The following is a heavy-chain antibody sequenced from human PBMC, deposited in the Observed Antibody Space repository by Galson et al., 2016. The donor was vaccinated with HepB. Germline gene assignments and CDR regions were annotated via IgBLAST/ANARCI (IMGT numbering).Heavy chain of an antibody. D-gene: IGHD2-2*01. V-gene: IGHV4-59*01. CDR1: GGSISGYY. J-gene: IGHJ6*03. CDR3: AREREGQYQLTMDV. CDR2: VYYSGST. Sequence: ATLSLTCTVSGGSISGYYWNWIRQPPGKGLEWIGYVYYSGSTNYNPSLKSRVTISVDTSKNQFSLKLSSVTAADTAVYYCAREREGQYQLTMDVWGKGTTVTVSS.